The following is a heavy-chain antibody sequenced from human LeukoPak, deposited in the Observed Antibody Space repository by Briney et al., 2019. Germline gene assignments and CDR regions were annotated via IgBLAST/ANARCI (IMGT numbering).Heavy chain of an antibody. J-gene: IGHJ4*02. CDR3: ARESLGDGFDY. CDR2: IYSGGST. CDR1: GFTVSSNY. Sequence: PGGSLRLSCAASGFTVSSNYMSWVRQAPGKGLEWVSAIYSGGSTYYADSVKGRFTISRDNSKNTLYLQMNSLRAEDTAVYYCARESLGDGFDYWGQGTLVTVSS. V-gene: IGHV3-53*01.